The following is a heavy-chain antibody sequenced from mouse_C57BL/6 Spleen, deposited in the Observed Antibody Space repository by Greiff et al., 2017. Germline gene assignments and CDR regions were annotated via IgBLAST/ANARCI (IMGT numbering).Heavy chain of an antibody. CDR2: IDPSDSYT. CDR3: ARPGSSYFDY. J-gene: IGHJ2*01. V-gene: IGHV1-69*01. D-gene: IGHD1-1*01. CDR1: GYTFTSYW. Sequence: QVQLQQPGAELVMPGASVKLSCKASGYTFTSYWMHWVKQRPGQGLEWIGEIDPSDSYTNYNQKFKGKSTLTVDKSSSTAYMQLSILTSEDSAVYYCARPGSSYFDYWGQGTTLTVSS.